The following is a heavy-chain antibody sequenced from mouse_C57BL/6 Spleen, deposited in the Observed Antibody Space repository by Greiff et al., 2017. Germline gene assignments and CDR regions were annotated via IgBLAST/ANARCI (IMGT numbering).Heavy chain of an antibody. V-gene: IGHV1-7*01. D-gene: IGHD1-1*02. CDR3: ARSGGDGDY. CDR2: INPSSGYT. J-gene: IGHJ2*01. CDR1: GYTFTSYW. Sequence: QVQLLQSGAELAKPGASVKLSCKASGYTFTSYWMHWVNQRPGQGLEWIGYINPSSGYTKYNQNFKDKATLTADKSSSTAYMRLRSLADEDSAVYYCARSGGDGDYGGQGTTLTVSS.